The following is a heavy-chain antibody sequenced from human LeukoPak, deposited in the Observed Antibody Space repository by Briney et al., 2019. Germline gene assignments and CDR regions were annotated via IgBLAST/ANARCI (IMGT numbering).Heavy chain of an antibody. CDR3: ARAQYYYDSSDDDAFDI. V-gene: IGHV1-18*01. CDR1: GYTFTSYG. CDR2: ISAYNGNT. Sequence: ASVKVSCKASGYTFTSYGISWVRQAPGQGLEWMGWISAYNGNTNYAQKLQGRVTMTIDTSTSTAYMELRSLRSDDTAVYYCARAQYYYDSSDDDAFDIWGQGTMVTVSS. J-gene: IGHJ3*02. D-gene: IGHD3-22*01.